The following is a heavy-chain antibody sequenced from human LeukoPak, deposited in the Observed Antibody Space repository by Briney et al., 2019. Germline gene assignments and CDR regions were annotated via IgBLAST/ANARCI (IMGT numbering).Heavy chain of an antibody. Sequence: GASVKVSCKASGYTFTGYYMHWVRQAPGQGLEWMGWINPNSGGTNYAQKFQGRVTMTRDTSISTAYMELSRLGSDDTAVYYCARVLWQWVAHDYWGERTLVSVSS. CDR1: GYTFTGYY. CDR3: ARVLWQWVAHDY. D-gene: IGHD6-19*01. J-gene: IGHJ4*02. V-gene: IGHV1-2*02. CDR2: INPNSGGT.